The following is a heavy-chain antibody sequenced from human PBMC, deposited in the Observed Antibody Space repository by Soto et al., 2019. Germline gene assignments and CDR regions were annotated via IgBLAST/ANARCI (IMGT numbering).Heavy chain of an antibody. CDR1: GVSMSSGGYY. V-gene: IGHV4-31*03. J-gene: IGHJ3*02. CDR3: AREEAGAFDI. D-gene: IGHD3-10*01. Sequence: QVQLQESGPGLVKPSQTLSLTCTVSGVSMSSGGYYWTWIRQHPGKGLEWIGYTYYSGSTYYNPSLNSRLTISVDTSKNQFSLRLSSVTAADTAVYYCAREEAGAFDIWGQGTMVTVSS. CDR2: TYYSGST.